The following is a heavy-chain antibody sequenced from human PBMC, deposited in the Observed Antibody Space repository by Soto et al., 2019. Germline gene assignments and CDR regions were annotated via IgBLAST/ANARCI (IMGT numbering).Heavy chain of an antibody. CDR3: ARAKWSTQQLETYYYYYGMDV. D-gene: IGHD6-13*01. CDR1: GFTFSSYS. Sequence: GGSLRLSCAASGFTFSSYSMNCVRQAPGKGLEWVSSISSSSSYIYYADSVKGRFTISRDNAKNSLYLQMNSLRAEDTAVYYCARAKWSTQQLETYYYYYGMDVWGQGTTVTVSS. V-gene: IGHV3-21*01. CDR2: ISSSSSYI. J-gene: IGHJ6*02.